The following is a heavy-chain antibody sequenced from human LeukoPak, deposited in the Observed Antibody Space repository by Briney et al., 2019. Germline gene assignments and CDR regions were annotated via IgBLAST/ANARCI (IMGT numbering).Heavy chain of an antibody. J-gene: IGHJ4*02. Sequence: ASVKVSCKVSGYTLTELSMHWVRQAPGKGLEWMGGFDPEDGEAIYAQKFQGRVTMTEDTSTDTAYMELSSLRSEDTAVYYCATDLSAPKGRRLGAIDYWGQGTLVTVSS. CDR1: GYTLTELS. D-gene: IGHD4-11*01. V-gene: IGHV1-24*01. CDR3: ATDLSAPKGRRLGAIDY. CDR2: FDPEDGEA.